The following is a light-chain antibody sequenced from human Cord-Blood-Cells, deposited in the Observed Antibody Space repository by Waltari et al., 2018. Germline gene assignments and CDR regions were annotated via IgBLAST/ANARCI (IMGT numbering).Light chain of an antibody. Sequence: DIQMTQSPSSLSASVGDRVTITGRASQSNSSYLNWYQQKPGKAPKLLIYAASSLQSGVPSRFSGSGSGTDFTLTISSLQPEDFATYYCQQSYSTPRTFGGGTKVEIK. CDR1: QSNSSY. J-gene: IGKJ4*01. CDR2: AAS. V-gene: IGKV1-39*01. CDR3: QQSYSTPRT.